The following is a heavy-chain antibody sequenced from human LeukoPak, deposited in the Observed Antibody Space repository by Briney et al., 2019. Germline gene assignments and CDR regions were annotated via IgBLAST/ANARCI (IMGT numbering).Heavy chain of an antibody. J-gene: IGHJ5*01. D-gene: IGHD2-21*02. Sequence: GGSLRLSCAASGFTFSNYWMNWVRQAPGRGLEWVANINQDGSTKYYVGSVKGRFTVSRDNAKNSVFLQMNSLRAEDTAVYYCAGGRTWVTDSWGLGTLVTVSS. CDR1: GFTFSNYW. CDR3: AGGRTWVTDS. V-gene: IGHV3-7*04. CDR2: INQDGSTK.